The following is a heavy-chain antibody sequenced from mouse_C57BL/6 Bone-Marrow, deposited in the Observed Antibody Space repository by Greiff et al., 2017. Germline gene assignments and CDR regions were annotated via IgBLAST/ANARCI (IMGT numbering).Heavy chain of an antibody. CDR3: ASSYVNYFDY. D-gene: IGHD1-1*01. V-gene: IGHV1-54*01. CDR1: GYAFTNYL. J-gene: IGHJ2*01. CDR2: INPGSGGT. Sequence: QVQLQQSGAELVRPGTSVKVSCKASGYAFTNYLIEWVKQRPGQGLEWIGVINPGSGGTNYNEKFKGKATLTADKSSSTAYMQLSSLTSEDSAVYFCASSYVNYFDYWGQGTTLTVSS.